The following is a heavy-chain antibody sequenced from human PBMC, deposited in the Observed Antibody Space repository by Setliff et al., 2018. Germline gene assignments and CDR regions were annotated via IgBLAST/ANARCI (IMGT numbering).Heavy chain of an antibody. J-gene: IGHJ4*02. CDR1: GFTFSTYA. CDR3: AGDPPRSDWRLDS. V-gene: IGHV3-33*08. Sequence: GGSLRLSCAASGFTFSTYAMHWVRQAPGKGLEWVGYLFYDGSEKYYADSVKGRFTTSRDNSKNTVYLEMNNLRADDTAVYYCAGDPPRSDWRLDSWGQGTLVTVSS. D-gene: IGHD1-26*01. CDR2: LFYDGSEK.